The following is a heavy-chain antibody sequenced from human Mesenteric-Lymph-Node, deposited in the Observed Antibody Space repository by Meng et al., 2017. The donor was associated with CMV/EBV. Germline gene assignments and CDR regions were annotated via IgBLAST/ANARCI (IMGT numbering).Heavy chain of an antibody. CDR1: ADAIHWGSW. CDR3: TSWWPGYYVY. Sequence: CAFTADAIHWGSWGAWVRQPRVEWLEWIDGVSHSGSTIYNPSLMSRVTIAVDNSSNHFSLRFGSVTAAYTAICSCTSWWPGYYVYWGQGTLVTVSS. CDR2: VSHSGST. D-gene: IGHD3/OR15-3a*01. J-gene: IGHJ4*02. V-gene: IGHV4-4*01.